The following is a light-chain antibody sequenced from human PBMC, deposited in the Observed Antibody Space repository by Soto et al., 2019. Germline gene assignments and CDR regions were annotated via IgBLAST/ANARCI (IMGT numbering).Light chain of an antibody. Sequence: DLPMTQSPSTLSASVGDRVTITCRASQSISSWLAWYQQKPGKAPKLLIYDASSLESGVPSRFSGSGFGTEFTLTISSLQPDDFATYYCQQYNGYSSFGQGTKVEIK. CDR1: QSISSW. CDR2: DAS. CDR3: QQYNGYSS. V-gene: IGKV1-5*01. J-gene: IGKJ1*01.